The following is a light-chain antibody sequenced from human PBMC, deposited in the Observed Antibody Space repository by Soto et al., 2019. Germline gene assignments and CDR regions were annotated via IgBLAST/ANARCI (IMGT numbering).Light chain of an antibody. CDR2: GTS. J-gene: IGKJ1*01. CDR1: QTISSNY. Sequence: DIVLTQSPGTLSVSPGERATISCRASQTISSNYLAWYQQKPGQPPSLLIYGTSSRATGIPDRFSGSGSGADFTLTISRMEPEDSAIYYCQQYVSWTFGQGTKVEIK. CDR3: QQYVSWT. V-gene: IGKV3-20*01.